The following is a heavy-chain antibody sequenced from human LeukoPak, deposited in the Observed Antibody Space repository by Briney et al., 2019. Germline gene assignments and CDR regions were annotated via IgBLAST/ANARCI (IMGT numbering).Heavy chain of an antibody. V-gene: IGHV1-2*02. J-gene: IGHJ3*01. CDR2: FDPKSGGT. D-gene: IGHD7-27*01. CDR1: GYTLTDNH. CDR3: ARELGVNAFDV. Sequence: ASVKVSCKASGYTLTDNHLYWVRQAPGQGLEWMGWFDPKSGGTNLAQNFQGRLTMTRDTSTSTAYMELSRLTLDDTAVYYCARELGVNAFDVWGQGTMVTVSS.